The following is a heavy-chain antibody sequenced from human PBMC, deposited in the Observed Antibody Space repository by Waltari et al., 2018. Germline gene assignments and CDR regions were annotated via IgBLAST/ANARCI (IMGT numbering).Heavy chain of an antibody. CDR1: GCTFSRYA. D-gene: IGHD6-19*01. CDR2: IIPIFGTA. CDR3: ARLEIPGYSSGWYRY. V-gene: IGHV1-69*14. Sequence: QVQLVHSGAEVKMPGSSVKVSCKASGCTFSRYAIRWVRQAPGKGLEWMGGIIPIFGTANYAQKFQGRVTITADKSTSTAYMELSSLRSEDTAVYYCARLEIPGYSSGWYRYWGQGTLVTVSS. J-gene: IGHJ4*02.